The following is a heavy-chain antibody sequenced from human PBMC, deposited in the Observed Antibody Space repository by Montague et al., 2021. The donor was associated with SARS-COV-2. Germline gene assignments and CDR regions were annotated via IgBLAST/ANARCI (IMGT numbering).Heavy chain of an antibody. D-gene: IGHD6-13*01. CDR3: AKDRQLVGDDAFDI. CDR2: ISISDGNT. CDR1: GFTFSSYA. Sequence: SRRLSCAASGFTFSSYATSWVRQAPGKGLEWVSTISISDGNTYYADSVKGRFTISRDKSKNTLYLQMNSLRAEDTAVYYCAKDRQLVGDDAFDIWGQGTMVTVSS. J-gene: IGHJ3*02. V-gene: IGHV3-23*01.